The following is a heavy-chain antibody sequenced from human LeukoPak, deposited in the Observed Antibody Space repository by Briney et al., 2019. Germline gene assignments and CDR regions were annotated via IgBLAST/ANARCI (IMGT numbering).Heavy chain of an antibody. D-gene: IGHD1/OR15-1a*01. Sequence: GASVKVSCKASGYTFTSYAMHWVRQAPGQRLEWMGWINAGNGNTKYSQKFQGRVTITRDTSASTAYMELSSLRSEDTAVYYCARYFGTNLHYYGMDVWGQGTTVTVSS. CDR1: GYTFTSYA. V-gene: IGHV1-3*01. CDR2: INAGNGNT. CDR3: ARYFGTNLHYYGMDV. J-gene: IGHJ6*02.